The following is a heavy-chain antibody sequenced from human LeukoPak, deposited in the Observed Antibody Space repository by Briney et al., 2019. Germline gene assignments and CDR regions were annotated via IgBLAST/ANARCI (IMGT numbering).Heavy chain of an antibody. CDR1: GFTFSDYY. J-gene: IGHJ2*01. V-gene: IGHV3-11*04. CDR3: ASSGGGSHTVTTVRYFDL. Sequence: GGSLRLSCAASGFTFSDYYMSWIRQAPGKGLQWVSYISSSGSTINYADSVKGRFTISRDNARNSLSLHMNSLRAEDTAVYYCASSGGGSHTVTTVRYFDLWGRGTLVTVSS. D-gene: IGHD4-17*01. CDR2: ISSSGSTI.